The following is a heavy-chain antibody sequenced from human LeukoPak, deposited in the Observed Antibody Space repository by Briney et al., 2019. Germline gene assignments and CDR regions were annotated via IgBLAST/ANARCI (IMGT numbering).Heavy chain of an antibody. J-gene: IGHJ4*02. CDR3: ARIAVAASSESYFDY. CDR2: IRLDEGKT. V-gene: IGHV3-30*02. Sequence: PGGSLRLTCSASGLIFSSYGMHWVGQAPGEGWEWVAYIRLDEGKTFYADSVKGRFTISRDNAKNSLYLQMNSLRAEDTAVYYCARIAVAASSESYFDYWGQGTLVTVSS. D-gene: IGHD6-19*01. CDR1: GLIFSSYG.